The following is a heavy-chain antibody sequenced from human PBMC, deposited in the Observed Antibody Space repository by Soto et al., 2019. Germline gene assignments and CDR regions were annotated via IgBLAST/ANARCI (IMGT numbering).Heavy chain of an antibody. CDR2: ISAYNGNT. D-gene: IGHD6-19*01. Sequence: ASVKVSCKASGYTFTSYGISWVRQAPGQGLEWMGWISAYNGNTNYAQKLQGRVTMTTDTSTSTAYMELRSLRSDDTAVYYCASSGYNSGWHQIDCWGQGTLVTVSS. CDR3: ASSGYNSGWHQIDC. CDR1: GYTFTSYG. V-gene: IGHV1-18*01. J-gene: IGHJ4*02.